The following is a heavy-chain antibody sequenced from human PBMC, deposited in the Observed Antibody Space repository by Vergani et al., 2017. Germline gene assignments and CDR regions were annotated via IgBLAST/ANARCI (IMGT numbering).Heavy chain of an antibody. D-gene: IGHD5-18*01. Sequence: QVQLVESGGGVVQPGRSLRLSCAASGFTFSNYAMHWVRQPPGKGLEWVAVISYDGSHKYYADSVKGRFAISRDNSKNTLYLQMNSLRPEDTAVFYCARHHTAMVTGPSDIWGQGTMVTVSS. CDR2: ISYDGSHK. CDR3: ARHHTAMVTGPSDI. V-gene: IGHV3-30*09. CDR1: GFTFSNYA. J-gene: IGHJ3*02.